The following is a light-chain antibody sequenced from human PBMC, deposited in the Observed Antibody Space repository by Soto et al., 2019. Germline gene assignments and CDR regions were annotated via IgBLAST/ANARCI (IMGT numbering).Light chain of an antibody. CDR1: QSVSTS. Sequence: IVLTQSPGTLALSPGESAVLSCRASQSVSTSLAWYQHKPGQAPRLFIYDASKRAPGIPARFAGSGSGTDFTLTISSLEPEDISVYYCQVRDVWPSLGQGTKVEIK. V-gene: IGKV3-11*01. CDR2: DAS. J-gene: IGKJ1*01. CDR3: QVRDVWPS.